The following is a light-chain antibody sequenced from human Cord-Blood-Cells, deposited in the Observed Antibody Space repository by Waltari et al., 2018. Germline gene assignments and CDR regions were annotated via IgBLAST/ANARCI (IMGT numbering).Light chain of an antibody. CDR3: AAWDDSLNGWV. J-gene: IGLJ3*02. Sequence: QSVLTQPPSASGPLGQRVTISCSGSSSNIGSNTVHWYQQLPGTAPKLLIYSNNQRPSGVPDRFSGSKSGTSASLAISGLQSEDEADYYCAAWDDSLNGWVFGGGTKLTVL. V-gene: IGLV1-44*01. CDR1: SSNIGSNT. CDR2: SNN.